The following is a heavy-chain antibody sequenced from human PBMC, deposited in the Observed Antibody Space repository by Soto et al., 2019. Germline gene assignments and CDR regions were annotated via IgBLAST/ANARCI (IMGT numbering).Heavy chain of an antibody. CDR1: GGSISNIYW. CDR2: ISQSGTT. Sequence: PSETLSLTCAVSGGSISNIYWWSWVRQPPGKGLEWIGEISQSGTTDYNPSLKSRVTIDKSKNEFSLRMTSVTAADTAIYYCARDQMVRGAATYRGYFFDSWGQGTLVTVSS. D-gene: IGHD3-10*01. V-gene: IGHV4-4*02. CDR3: ARDQMVRGAATYRGYFFDS. J-gene: IGHJ4*02.